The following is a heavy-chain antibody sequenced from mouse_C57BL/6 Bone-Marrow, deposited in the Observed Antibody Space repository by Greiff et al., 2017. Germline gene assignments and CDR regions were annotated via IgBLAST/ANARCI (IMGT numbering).Heavy chain of an antibody. J-gene: IGHJ2*01. CDR1: GYTFTSYW. D-gene: IGHD1-1*01. CDR2: IHPNSGST. CDR3: ARRPHYYGSSDGY. V-gene: IGHV1-64*01. Sequence: VQLQQPGAELVKPGASVKLSCKASGYTFTSYWMHWVKQRPGQGLEWIGMIHPNSGSTNYNEKFKSKATLTVDKSSSTAYMQLSSLTSEDSAVYYCARRPHYYGSSDGYWGQGTTLTVSS.